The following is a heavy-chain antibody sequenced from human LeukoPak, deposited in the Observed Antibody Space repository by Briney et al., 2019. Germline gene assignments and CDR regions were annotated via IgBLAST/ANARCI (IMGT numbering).Heavy chain of an antibody. D-gene: IGHD1-1*01. V-gene: IGHV3-7*03. CDR2: MRFDGTEM. J-gene: IGHJ4*02. CDR3: AREKTTGPYYFDY. Sequence: PSETLSLTCAVYGGSFSGYYWSWVRQPPGKGLEWVANMRFDGTEMYYVDSVKGRFSISRDNAKNSVSLQMNSLRVEDTAVYYCAREKTTGPYYFDYWGQGILVTVSS. CDR1: GGSFSGYY.